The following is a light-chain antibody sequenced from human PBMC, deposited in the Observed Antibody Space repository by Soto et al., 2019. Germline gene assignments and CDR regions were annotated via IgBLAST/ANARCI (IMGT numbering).Light chain of an antibody. CDR2: AAS. CDR3: QQLNNYPRT. CDR1: QGISSY. V-gene: IGKV1-9*01. Sequence: IQLTQSPSSLSASVGDRVTITCRASQGISSYLAWYQQKPGKAPKLLIYAASTLQSGVPSRFSGSGSWTDFTLTINSLQPEDFATYYCQQLNNYPRTFGPGTKVDSK. J-gene: IGKJ3*01.